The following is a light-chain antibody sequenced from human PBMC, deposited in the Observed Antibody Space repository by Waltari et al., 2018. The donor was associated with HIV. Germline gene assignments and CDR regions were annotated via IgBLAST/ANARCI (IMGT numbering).Light chain of an antibody. CDR2: DVN. CDR3: CSYAGIWGV. Sequence: QSALTQPRSVSGSPGQSVTISCTGTRRHFGAYNYVSWYQQHPGKAPKLMIYDVNKRPSGVPDRFSGSKSGNTASLNISGLQAEDESDYYCCSYAGIWGVFGTGTKVTVL. CDR1: RRHFGAYNY. V-gene: IGLV2-11*01. J-gene: IGLJ1*01.